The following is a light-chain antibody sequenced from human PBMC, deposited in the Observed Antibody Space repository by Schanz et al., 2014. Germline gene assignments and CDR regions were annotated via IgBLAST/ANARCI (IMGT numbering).Light chain of an antibody. V-gene: IGKV3-15*01. CDR1: QSVTNN. CDR3: QQFGKLPWT. J-gene: IGKJ1*01. CDR2: GAS. Sequence: EIVMTQSPATLSVSPGERATLSCRASQSVTNNLAWYQQRPGQAPRLLIYGASTRATGIPARFSGSGSGTDFTLTISRLEPEDFAVFYCQQFGKLPWTFGQGTKVEIK.